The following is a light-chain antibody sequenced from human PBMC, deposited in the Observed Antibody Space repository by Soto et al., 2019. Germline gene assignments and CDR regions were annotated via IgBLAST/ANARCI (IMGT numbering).Light chain of an antibody. V-gene: IGKV1-9*01. CDR2: GAS. CDR1: QGIGSN. CDR3: QQSNSYPLT. J-gene: IGKJ4*01. Sequence: IQLTQSPSSLSASGGDRVTITCRASQGIGSNLAWYLQKPGEAPKLLVYGASTLQGGVPSRFSGSGSRTLFTLPITSLQPEDFATYFCQQSNSYPLTFGGGTKVEIK.